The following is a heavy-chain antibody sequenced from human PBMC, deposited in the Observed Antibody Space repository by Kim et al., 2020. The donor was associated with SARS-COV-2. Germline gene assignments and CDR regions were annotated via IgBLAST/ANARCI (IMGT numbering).Heavy chain of an antibody. Sequence: YAAPVKGRFTISRDDSKNTLYLQMNSLKTEDTAVYYCTTLIRIAVAGTDYWGQGTLVTVSS. D-gene: IGHD6-19*01. J-gene: IGHJ4*02. CDR3: TTLIRIAVAGTDY. V-gene: IGHV3-15*01.